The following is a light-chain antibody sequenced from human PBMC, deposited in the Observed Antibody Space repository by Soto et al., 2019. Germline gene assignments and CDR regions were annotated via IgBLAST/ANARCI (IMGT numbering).Light chain of an antibody. CDR2: GAS. CDR1: QSVSSN. Sequence: EIVMTQSLATLSVSQGERATLSCRASQSVSSNLAWYQQKPGQAPRLLIYGASTRATGIPARFSGSGSGTEFTLSIFSLQSEDFAVYYCQQYGSSGTFGQGTKVDI. CDR3: QQYGSSGT. J-gene: IGKJ1*01. V-gene: IGKV3-15*01.